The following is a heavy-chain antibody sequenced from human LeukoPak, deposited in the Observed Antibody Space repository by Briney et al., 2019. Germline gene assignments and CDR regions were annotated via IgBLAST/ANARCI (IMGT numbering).Heavy chain of an antibody. CDR1: GGSFSGYY. CDR3: ASLLRFLEWLPDY. V-gene: IGHV4-34*01. D-gene: IGHD3-3*01. CDR2: INHSGST. J-gene: IGHJ4*02. Sequence: PSETLSLTCAVYGGSFSGYYWSWIRQPPGKGLEWIGEINHSGSTNYNPSLKSRVTISVDTSKNQFSLKLSSVTAADTAVYYCASLLRFLEWLPDYWGQGTLVTVSS.